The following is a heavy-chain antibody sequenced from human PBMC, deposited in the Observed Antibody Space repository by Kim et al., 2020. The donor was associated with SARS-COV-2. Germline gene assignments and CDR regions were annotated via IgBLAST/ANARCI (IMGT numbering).Heavy chain of an antibody. D-gene: IGHD3-3*01. Sequence: SETLSLTCTVSGGSISSYSWSWIRQPPGKGLEWIGYIYYSGSTNYNPSLKSRVTISVDTSKNQFSLKLSSVTAADTAVYYCARLRFLEWLDPGPKLDPWGQGTLVTVSS. J-gene: IGHJ5*02. V-gene: IGHV4-59*08. CDR1: GGSISSYS. CDR2: IYYSGST. CDR3: ARLRFLEWLDPGPKLDP.